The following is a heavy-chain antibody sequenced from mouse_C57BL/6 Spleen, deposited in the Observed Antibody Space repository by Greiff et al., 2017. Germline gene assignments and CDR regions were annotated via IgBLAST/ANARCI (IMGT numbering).Heavy chain of an antibody. Sequence: VQLQQSVAELVRPGASVKLSCTASGFNITNTYMHWVKQRPEQGLEWIGRIDPANGNTTYAPKFQGKATITADSSSNTAYLQLSSLTSEDTAIYYCARGYYGSIPFAYWGQGTLVTVSA. V-gene: IGHV14-3*01. CDR2: IDPANGNT. CDR1: GFNITNTY. CDR3: ARGYYGSIPFAY. D-gene: IGHD1-1*01. J-gene: IGHJ3*01.